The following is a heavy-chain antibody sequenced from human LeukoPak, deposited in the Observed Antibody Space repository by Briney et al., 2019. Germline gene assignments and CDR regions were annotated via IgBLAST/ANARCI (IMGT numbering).Heavy chain of an antibody. CDR2: IRSSSET. V-gene: IGHV3-48*01. CDR1: GFIFSQYS. D-gene: IGHD5-12*01. J-gene: IGHJ5*02. CDR3: ARDAGNSGYGCDL. Sequence: GGSLRLSCAASGFIFSQYSMNWVRQAPGKGLEWVSHIRSSSETFYADSVKGRFTISRDNARNSLYLQMNNLRGEDTAIYYCARDAGNSGYGCDLWGQGTLVAVSS.